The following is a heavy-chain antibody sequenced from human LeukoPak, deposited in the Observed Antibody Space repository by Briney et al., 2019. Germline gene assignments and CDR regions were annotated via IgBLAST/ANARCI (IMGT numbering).Heavy chain of an antibody. CDR3: AXDLXEEYSSGWSDY. D-gene: IGHD6-19*01. CDR1: GYTFTSYG. J-gene: IGHJ4*02. CDR2: ISAYNGST. Sequence: ASVKVSCKASGYTFTSYGISWVRQAPGQGLEWMGWISAYNGSTNYAQKLQGRVTMTTDTSTSTAYMELRSLRSDDTAVYYCAXDLXEEYSSGWSDYWGQGTLVTVSS. V-gene: IGHV1-18*01.